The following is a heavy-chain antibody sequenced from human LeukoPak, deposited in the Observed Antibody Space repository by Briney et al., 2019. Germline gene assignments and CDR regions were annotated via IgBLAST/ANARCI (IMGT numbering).Heavy chain of an antibody. CDR2: IYYSGST. CDR1: GGPISSYY. D-gene: IGHD4-17*01. V-gene: IGHV4-59*08. CDR3: ARRVDYGDPTFDY. J-gene: IGHJ4*02. Sequence: PSETLSLTCTVSGGPISSYYWSWIRQPPGKGLEWIGYIYYSGSTNYNPSLKSRVTISVDTSKNQFSLKLSSVTAADTAVYYCARRVDYGDPTFDYWGQGTLVTVSS.